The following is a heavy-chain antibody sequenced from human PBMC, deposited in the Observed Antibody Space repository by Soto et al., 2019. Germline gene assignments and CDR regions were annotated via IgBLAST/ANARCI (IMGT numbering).Heavy chain of an antibody. CDR3: ARASNPSLYDSSGYYYVTAFDI. CDR2: INNDGTST. D-gene: IGHD3-22*01. Sequence: GGPLRLSCAASGFTFNNFWMHWVRQVPGTGLVWVSLINNDGTSTDYADSVEGRFTISRDNAKNTLYLQMNSLRAEDTAVYYYARASNPSLYDSSGYYYVTAFDIWGQGTVVTVSS. CDR1: GFTFNNFW. V-gene: IGHV3-74*01. J-gene: IGHJ3*02.